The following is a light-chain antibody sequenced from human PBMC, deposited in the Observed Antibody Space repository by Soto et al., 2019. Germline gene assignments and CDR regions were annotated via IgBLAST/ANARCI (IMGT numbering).Light chain of an antibody. V-gene: IGKV3-15*01. CDR3: QQRSNWPPL. Sequence: EIVMTQAPATLSVSPGERATLSCRASQSVSSNLAWYQQKPGQAPRLLIYGASTRATGIPARFSGSGSGTDFNLTISSLETEDFAVYYCQQRSNWPPLFGPGTKLDIK. CDR1: QSVSSN. J-gene: IGKJ3*01. CDR2: GAS.